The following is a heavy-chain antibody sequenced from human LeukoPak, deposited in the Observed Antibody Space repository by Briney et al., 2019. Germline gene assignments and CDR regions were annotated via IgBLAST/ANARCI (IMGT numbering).Heavy chain of an antibody. CDR3: VRHLNWDDAFDI. CDR1: GGSISSYY. CDR2: IYYSGST. D-gene: IGHD3/OR15-3a*01. J-gene: IGHJ3*02. Sequence: PSETLSLTCTVSGGSISSYYWSWIRQPPGKGLEWIGYIYYSGSTNYNPSLKSRVTISVDTSKNQFSLKLSSVTAADTAVYYCVRHLNWDDAFDIWGPGTMVTVSS. V-gene: IGHV4-59*01.